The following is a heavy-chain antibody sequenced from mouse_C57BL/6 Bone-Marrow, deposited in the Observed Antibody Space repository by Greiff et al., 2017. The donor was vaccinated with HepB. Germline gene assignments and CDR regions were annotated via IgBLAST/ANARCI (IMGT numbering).Heavy chain of an antibody. Sequence: QVQLQQPGAELVKPGASVKMSCKASGYTFTSYWITWVKQRPGQGLEWIGDIYPGSGSTNYNEKFKSKATLTVDTSSITAYMQLSSLTSEDSAVYYCARNYYGSYWDQGYYFDYWGQGTTLTVSS. V-gene: IGHV1-55*01. CDR1: GYTFTSYW. J-gene: IGHJ2*01. CDR2: IYPGSGST. D-gene: IGHD1-1*01. CDR3: ARNYYGSYWDQGYYFDY.